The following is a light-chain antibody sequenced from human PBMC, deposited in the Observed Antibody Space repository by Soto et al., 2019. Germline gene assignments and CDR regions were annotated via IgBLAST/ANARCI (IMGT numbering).Light chain of an antibody. J-gene: IGLJ2*01. CDR3: AAWDDSLKGVL. CDR2: SSN. V-gene: IGLV1-44*01. Sequence: QSVLTQPPSASGTPGQRVTISCSGSSSNIGSNAVNWYQQLPGTAPKLLIYSSNQRPSGVPDRLSGSKSGTSASLAISGLQSEDEADYYCAAWDDSLKGVLFGGGTKLTVL. CDR1: SSNIGSNA.